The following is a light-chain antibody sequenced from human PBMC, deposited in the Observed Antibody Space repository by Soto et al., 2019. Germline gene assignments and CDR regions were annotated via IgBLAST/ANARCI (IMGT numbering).Light chain of an antibody. Sequence: HSVLTQPASVSGSPGQSITLSCTGTSNDVGTYNLVSWYQQHPGKAPKLIIFEGFKRPSGVSNRFSGYKSGNTASLTISGLQAEDEADYYCSSYAGSTTYVFGPGTKVPVX. V-gene: IGLV2-23*01. CDR3: SSYAGSTTYV. CDR1: SNDVGTYNL. J-gene: IGLJ1*01. CDR2: EGF.